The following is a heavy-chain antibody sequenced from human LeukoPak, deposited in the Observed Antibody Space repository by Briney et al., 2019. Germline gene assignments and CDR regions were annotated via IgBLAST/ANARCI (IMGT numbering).Heavy chain of an antibody. D-gene: IGHD2-2*01. CDR2: IRTSSRYI. CDR1: GFTLSNYD. CDR3: ARADCSSSTCYLRRSWFDP. Sequence: PGGSLRLSCAASGFTLSNYDMNWVRQAPGKGLEWVSSIRTSSRYIYYKDSVRGRFTISRDDAKNPLYLEMNSLRAEDTAVYYCARADCSSSTCYLRRSWFDPWGQGTLVTVSS. J-gene: IGHJ5*02. V-gene: IGHV3-21*01.